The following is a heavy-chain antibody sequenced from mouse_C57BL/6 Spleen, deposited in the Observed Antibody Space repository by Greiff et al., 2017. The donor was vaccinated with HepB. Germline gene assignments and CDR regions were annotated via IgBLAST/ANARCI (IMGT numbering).Heavy chain of an antibody. J-gene: IGHJ4*01. D-gene: IGHD1-1*01. Sequence: QVQLQQSGAELVRPGTSVKMSCKASGYTFTNYWIGWAKQRPGHGLEWIGDIYPGGGYTNYNEKFKGKATLTADKSSSTAYMQFSSLTSEDSAIYYGAREDYYGTPYYAMDYWGQGTSVTVSS. CDR2: IYPGGGYT. V-gene: IGHV1-63*01. CDR3: AREDYYGTPYYAMDY. CDR1: GYTFTNYW.